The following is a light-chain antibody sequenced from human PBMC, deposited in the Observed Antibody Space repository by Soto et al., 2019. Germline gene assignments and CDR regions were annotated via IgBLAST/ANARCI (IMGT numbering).Light chain of an antibody. CDR3: QQYDNWPRT. J-gene: IGKJ1*01. V-gene: IGKV3-15*01. Sequence: DIVMTQSPDSLSLSPGERATLSCRASQSVRSNLAWYQQKPGQAPRLLIYGASTRATGFPARFSGSGSGTEFTLTISSLQSEDFAVYYCQQYDNWPRTFGQGTKVDIK. CDR2: GAS. CDR1: QSVRSN.